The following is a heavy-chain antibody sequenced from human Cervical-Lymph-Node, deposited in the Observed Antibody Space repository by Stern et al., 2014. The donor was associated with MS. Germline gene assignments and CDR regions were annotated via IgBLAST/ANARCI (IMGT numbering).Heavy chain of an antibody. J-gene: IGHJ6*02. Sequence: VQLVESGAEVKKPGASVKVSCKVSGYTLTELSMHWVRQAPGKGLEWMGGFDPEDGETIYAQKFQGRVTMTEDTSTDTAYMELSSPRSEDTAVYYCATDRDDFRSGYSAPTKGYGLDVWGQGTTVTVTS. V-gene: IGHV1-24*01. CDR2: FDPEDGET. CDR3: ATDRDDFRSGYSAPTKGYGLDV. D-gene: IGHD3-3*01. CDR1: GYTLTELS.